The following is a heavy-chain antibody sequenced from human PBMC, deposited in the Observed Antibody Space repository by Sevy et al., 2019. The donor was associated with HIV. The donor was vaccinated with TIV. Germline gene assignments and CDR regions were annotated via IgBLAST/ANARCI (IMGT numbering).Heavy chain of an antibody. Sequence: GGSLRLSCAASGFTFSSYAMSWVRQAPGKGLEWVSAISGSGGSTYYAHSVKRRFTISRDNSKNTPYLQMYSLRAEDKAVYYCANLFSSGYDILTGQDAFDIWGQGTMVTVSS. CDR3: ANLFSSGYDILTGQDAFDI. J-gene: IGHJ3*02. D-gene: IGHD3-9*01. CDR2: ISGSGGST. V-gene: IGHV3-23*01. CDR1: GFTFSSYA.